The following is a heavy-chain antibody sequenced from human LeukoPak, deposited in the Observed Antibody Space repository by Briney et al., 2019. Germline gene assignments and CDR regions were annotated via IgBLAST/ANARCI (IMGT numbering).Heavy chain of an antibody. CDR3: ARDVNYDHHY. V-gene: IGHV3-66*01. CDR1: GLTVSSDF. D-gene: IGHD1-7*01. J-gene: IGHJ4*02. Sequence: GGSPRLSCAASGLTVSSDFVSWVRQAPGKGLEWISVIYSTGNTFYADSVKGRFTISRDNSKNTVSLQMNSLRAEDTAVYYCARDVNYDHHYWGQETLVTVSS. CDR2: IYSTGNT.